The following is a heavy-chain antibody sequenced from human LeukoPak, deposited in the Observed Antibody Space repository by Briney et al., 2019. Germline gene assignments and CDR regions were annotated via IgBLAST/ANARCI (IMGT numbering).Heavy chain of an antibody. V-gene: IGHV3-48*03. Sequence: GGSLRLSCAASGFTFSSYEMNWVRQAPGKGLEWVSYISSSGSTIYYADSVKGRFTISRDNAKNSLYLQMNSLRAEDTAVYYCARVPSTVTTHFFDYWGQGTLVTVSS. CDR2: ISSSGSTI. CDR3: ARVPSTVTTHFFDY. CDR1: GFTFSSYE. D-gene: IGHD4-11*01. J-gene: IGHJ4*02.